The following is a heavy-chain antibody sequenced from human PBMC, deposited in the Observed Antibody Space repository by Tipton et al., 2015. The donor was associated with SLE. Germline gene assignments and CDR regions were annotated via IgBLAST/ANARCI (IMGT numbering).Heavy chain of an antibody. CDR3: ARGGASSKWLDP. J-gene: IGHJ5*02. CDR1: PVTFTTYW. CDR2: IYYSGTT. D-gene: IGHD6-6*01. Sequence: LRLSCVASPVTFTTYWMHWIRQPPGKGLEWIGYIYYSGTTNYNPSLKRRVTISVDTSKNQFSLKLTSVTAADTAVYYCARGGASSKWLDPWGQGILVTVSS. V-gene: IGHV4-59*01.